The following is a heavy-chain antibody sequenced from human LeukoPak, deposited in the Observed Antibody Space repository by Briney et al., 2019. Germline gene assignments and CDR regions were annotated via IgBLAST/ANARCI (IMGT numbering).Heavy chain of an antibody. CDR3: ARCCSSTSCYTRVFDY. CDR1: GGSISSSSYY. Sequence: SETLSLTCTVSGGSISSSSYYWGWIRQPPGKGLEWIGSIYYSRSTYYNPSLKSRFNIHLDTHKNQVDLRLSSVTAADTAVYYCARCCSSTSCYTRVFDYWGQGTLVTVSS. CDR2: IYYSRST. V-gene: IGHV4-39*01. D-gene: IGHD2-2*02. J-gene: IGHJ4*02.